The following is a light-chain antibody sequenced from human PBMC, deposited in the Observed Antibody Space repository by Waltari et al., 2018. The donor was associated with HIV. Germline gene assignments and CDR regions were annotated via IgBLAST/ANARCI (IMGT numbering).Light chain of an antibody. Sequence: DIVLTQTPLSAAFIVGQSASITCRSSQSLVHENGNTDLSWFYQKPGEPPRLLIYRVSLRLPGVPDRFSGGGAGTQFTLKITSVEADDVGMYYCMQVRSYPRTFGQGTKVEI. CDR3: MQVRSYPRT. CDR2: RVS. J-gene: IGKJ1*01. V-gene: IGKV2-24*01. CDR1: QSLVHENGNTD.